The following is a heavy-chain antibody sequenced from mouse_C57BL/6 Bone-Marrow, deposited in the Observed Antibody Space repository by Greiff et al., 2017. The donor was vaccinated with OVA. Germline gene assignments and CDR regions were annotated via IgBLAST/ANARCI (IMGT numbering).Heavy chain of an antibody. CDR1: GYTFTNYW. CDR3: ARGVLPYYYAMDY. CDR2: IYPGGGYT. Sequence: VHLVESGAELVRPGTSVKMSCKASGYTFTNYWIGWAKQRPGHGLEWIGDIYPGGGYTNYNEKFKGKATLTADKSSSTAYMQFSSLTSEDSAIYYCARGVLPYYYAMDYWGQGTSVTVSS. J-gene: IGHJ4*01. V-gene: IGHV1-63*01. D-gene: IGHD1-1*01.